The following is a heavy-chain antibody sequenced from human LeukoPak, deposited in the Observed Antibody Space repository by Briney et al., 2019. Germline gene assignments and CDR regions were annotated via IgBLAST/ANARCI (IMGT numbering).Heavy chain of an antibody. D-gene: IGHD3-10*01. CDR2: ISSSSSYT. V-gene: IGHV3-11*06. CDR1: GFTFSDYY. Sequence: GGSLRLSCAASGFTFSDYYMSWIRQAPGKGLEWVSYISSSSSYTNYADSVKGRFTISRDNAKNSLYLQMNSLGAEDTAVYYCARVWFGSFDYWGQGTLVTVSS. CDR3: ARVWFGSFDY. J-gene: IGHJ4*02.